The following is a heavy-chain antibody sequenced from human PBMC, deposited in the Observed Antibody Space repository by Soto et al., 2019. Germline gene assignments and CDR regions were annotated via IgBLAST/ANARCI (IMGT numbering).Heavy chain of an antibody. V-gene: IGHV5-51*01. CDR2: IYPGDSDT. D-gene: IGHD5-18*01. CDR1: GYSFTSYW. CDR3: ALYDTAMEIFDY. Sequence: SGEPMKISCNGSGYSFTSYWIGWVSQMPGKGLEWMGIIYPGDSDTRYSPSFQGQVTISADKSISTAYLQWSSLKASDTAMYYCALYDTAMEIFDYWGQGTLVTVSS. J-gene: IGHJ4*02.